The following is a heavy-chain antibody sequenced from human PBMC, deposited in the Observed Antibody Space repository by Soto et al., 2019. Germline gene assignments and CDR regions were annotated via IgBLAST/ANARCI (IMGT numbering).Heavy chain of an antibody. Sequence: QVQLQQWGAGLLKPSETLSLTCAVYGGSFSGYYWSWIRQPPGKGLEWIGEINHSGSTNYNPSLKSRVTISVDTSKNQFSLKLSSVTAADTAVYYCARAPYSSGWYDGGFDYWGQGTLVTVSS. CDR1: GGSFSGYY. J-gene: IGHJ4*02. D-gene: IGHD6-19*01. V-gene: IGHV4-34*01. CDR3: ARAPYSSGWYDGGFDY. CDR2: INHSGST.